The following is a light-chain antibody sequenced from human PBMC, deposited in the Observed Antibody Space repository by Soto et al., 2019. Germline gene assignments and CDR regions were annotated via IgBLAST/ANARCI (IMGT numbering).Light chain of an antibody. CDR2: GAS. J-gene: IGKJ5*01. V-gene: IGKV3-15*01. CDR1: QSVRSN. Sequence: IVMRQSPATLSVSPLEIATLSFMGSQSVRSNLAWYQQKPGRAPRLLMYGASNRVTGVPARFSGSGSGTDFTLTISIVQSEDFAIYYCQQYDHWPITFGQGTRLEIK. CDR3: QQYDHWPIT.